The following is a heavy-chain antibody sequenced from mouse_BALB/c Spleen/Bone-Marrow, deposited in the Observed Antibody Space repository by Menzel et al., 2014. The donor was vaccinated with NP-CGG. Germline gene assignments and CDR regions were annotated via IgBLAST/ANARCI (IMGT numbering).Heavy chain of an antibody. D-gene: IGHD1-1*01. V-gene: IGHV1-67*01. J-gene: IGHJ3*01. CDR1: GYTFTGYA. CDR3: ARAGYGSSYDWFAY. Sequence: QVHVKQSGPELVRPGVSVKISCKGSGYTFTGYAMHWVKQSHAKSLEWIGVTSTYSGNTNYNQKFKGKATMTVDKSSSTAYMELARLTSEDSAIYYCARAGYGSSYDWFAYWGQGTLVTVSA. CDR2: TSTYSGNT.